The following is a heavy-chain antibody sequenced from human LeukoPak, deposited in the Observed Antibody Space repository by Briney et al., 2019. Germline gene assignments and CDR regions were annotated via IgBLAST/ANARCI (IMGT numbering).Heavy chain of an antibody. CDR3: AKDFGSGSYYPPYYFDY. J-gene: IGHJ4*02. CDR1: GFTFSNYA. D-gene: IGHD1-26*01. CDR2: IVGSGDRT. Sequence: PGGSLRLSCAASGFTFSNYAMNWVRQAPGRGLDWVSGIVGSGDRTYYADSVKGRFTISRDNSKNTLYLQMNSLRAEDTAVYYCAKDFGSGSYYPPYYFDYWGQGTLVTVSS. V-gene: IGHV3-23*01.